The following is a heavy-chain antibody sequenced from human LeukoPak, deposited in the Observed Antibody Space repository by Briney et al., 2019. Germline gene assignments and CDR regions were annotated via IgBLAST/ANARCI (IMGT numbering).Heavy chain of an antibody. CDR1: GFTFSSYA. CDR3: AKGTGDTAYYFDF. V-gene: IGHV3-23*01. Sequence: GSLRLSCTTSGFTFSSYALSWVRQAPGKGLEWVSGIRVSRSTYYPDSVTGRFTISRDNSENTLYLQMSGLRAEDTAIYYCAKGTGDTAYYFDFWGQGVLVTVSS. CDR2: IRVSRST. J-gene: IGHJ4*02. D-gene: IGHD7-27*01.